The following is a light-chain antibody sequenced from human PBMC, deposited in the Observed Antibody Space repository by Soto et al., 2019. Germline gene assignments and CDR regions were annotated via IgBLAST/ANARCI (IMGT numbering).Light chain of an antibody. V-gene: IGLV2-23*01. CDR2: ETD. J-gene: IGLJ1*01. CDR3: CSYAGSSTYV. Sequence: QSVLTQPASVTGSPGQSITISCTGTRSDVGSFNLVSWYQQRPGKAPKLMIYETDKRPSGVSNRFSGSKSGNTASLTISGLQAEDEADYYCCSYAGSSTYVFGAGTKVTVL. CDR1: RSDVGSFNL.